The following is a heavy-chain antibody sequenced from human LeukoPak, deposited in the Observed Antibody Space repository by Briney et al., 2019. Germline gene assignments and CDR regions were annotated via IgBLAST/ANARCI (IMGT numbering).Heavy chain of an antibody. V-gene: IGHV4-34*01. CDR3: ARRYSSSSFNWFDP. D-gene: IGHD6-6*01. Sequence: PSETLSLTCAVYGGSFSGYYWSWIRQPPGKGLEWIGEISHSGSTNYNPSLKSRATISVDTSKNQFSLKLSSVTAADTAVYYCARRYSSSSFNWFDPWGQGTLVTVSS. J-gene: IGHJ5*02. CDR2: ISHSGST. CDR1: GGSFSGYY.